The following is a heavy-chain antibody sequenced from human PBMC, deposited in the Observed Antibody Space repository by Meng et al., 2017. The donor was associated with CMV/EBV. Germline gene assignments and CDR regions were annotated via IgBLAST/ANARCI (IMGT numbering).Heavy chain of an antibody. D-gene: IGHD3-10*01. CDR1: GFTVSSYS. V-gene: IGHV3-7*01. J-gene: IGHJ4*02. CDR2: IKHDGSEK. CDR3: ARAGVLVWFRDPVGPDY. Sequence: GGSLRLSCAASGFTVSSYSMSWVRQAPGKGLEWVANIKHDGSEKYYVDSVKGRFTISRDNAKNSLYLQMNSLRAEDTAVYYCARAGVLVWFRDPVGPDYWGQGTLVTVSS.